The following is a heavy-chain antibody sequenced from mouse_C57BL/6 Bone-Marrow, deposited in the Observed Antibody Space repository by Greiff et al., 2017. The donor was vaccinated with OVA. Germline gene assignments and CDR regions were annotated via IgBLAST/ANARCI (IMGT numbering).Heavy chain of an antibody. CDR2: IDPETGGT. Sequence: VQLQQSGAELVRPGASVTLSCKASGYTFTDYEMHWVKQTPVPGLEWIGAIDPETGGTAYNQQFKGKAILTADKSSSTAFMELRSLPSEDSAVYYCTRGYSNYYAMDYWGQGTSVTVSS. CDR1: GYTFTDYE. D-gene: IGHD2-5*01. CDR3: TRGYSNYYAMDY. V-gene: IGHV1-15*01. J-gene: IGHJ4*01.